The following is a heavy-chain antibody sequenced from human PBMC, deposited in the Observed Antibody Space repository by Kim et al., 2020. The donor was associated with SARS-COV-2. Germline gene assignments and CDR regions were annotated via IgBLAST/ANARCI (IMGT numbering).Heavy chain of an antibody. CDR2: ISGSGGST. Sequence: GGSLRLSCAASGFTFSSYAMSWVRQAPGKGLEWVSAISGSGGSTYYADSVKGRFTISRDNSKNTLYLQMNSLRAEDTAVYYCAKDHPLYDYVWGELYLPNWFDPWGQGTLVTVSS. J-gene: IGHJ5*02. D-gene: IGHD3-16*01. CDR1: GFTFSSYA. CDR3: AKDHPLYDYVWGELYLPNWFDP. V-gene: IGHV3-23*01.